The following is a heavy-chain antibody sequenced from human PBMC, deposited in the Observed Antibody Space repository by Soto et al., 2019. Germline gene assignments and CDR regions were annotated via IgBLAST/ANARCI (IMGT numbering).Heavy chain of an antibody. CDR2: IYSGGST. CDR1: GFTVSSNY. J-gene: IGHJ5*02. D-gene: IGHD2-15*01. V-gene: IGHV3-66*01. Sequence: EVQLVESGGGLVQPGGSLRLSCAASGFTVSSNYMSWVRQAPGKGLEWVSVIYSGGSTYYADSVKGRFTISRDNSKNTLYLQMNSLRAEDTAVYYCARGSVVVAAAKVCWFDPWGQGTLVTVSS. CDR3: ARGSVVVAAAKVCWFDP.